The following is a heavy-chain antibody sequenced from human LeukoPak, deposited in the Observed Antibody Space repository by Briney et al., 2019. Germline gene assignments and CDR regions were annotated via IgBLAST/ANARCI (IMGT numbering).Heavy chain of an antibody. CDR1: GFTFSSYW. Sequence: GGSLRLSCAASGFTFSSYWMHWVRQAPGKGLVWVSRINSDGSSTSYADSVKGRFTISRDNAKNTLYLQMNSLGAEDTAVYYCARRTVGATHHFDYWGQGTLVTVSS. D-gene: IGHD1-26*01. CDR2: INSDGSST. J-gene: IGHJ4*02. CDR3: ARRTVGATHHFDY. V-gene: IGHV3-74*01.